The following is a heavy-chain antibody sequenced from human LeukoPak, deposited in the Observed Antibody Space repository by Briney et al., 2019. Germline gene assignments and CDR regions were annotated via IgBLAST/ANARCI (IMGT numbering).Heavy chain of an antibody. CDR3: ARDRANSGWYSNYFDY. CDR2: IRYDGSFT. Sequence: GGSLRLSCVASGFTFRTYGMHWVRQAPGRVPEWVAFIRYDGSFTAYVDSVRGRFTVSRDNSKHTLYVQMNSLRGEDTAVYYCARDRANSGWYSNYFDYWGQGTLVTVSS. CDR1: GFTFRTYG. D-gene: IGHD6-19*01. J-gene: IGHJ4*02. V-gene: IGHV3-30*02.